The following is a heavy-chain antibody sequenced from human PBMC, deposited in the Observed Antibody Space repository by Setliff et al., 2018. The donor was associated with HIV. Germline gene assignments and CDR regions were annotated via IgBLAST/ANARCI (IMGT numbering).Heavy chain of an antibody. J-gene: IGHJ4*02. CDR3: ASRWGSYYDTNGHPFDY. V-gene: IGHV4-38-2*01. Sequence: PSETLSLTCSVSGHSIRSGYYWGWIRQPPGKELEWIGTMYHSGSTYYNPSLQGRVTMFFDTSEDHFSLRLSSVTAADTAVYYCASRWGSYYDTNGHPFDYWGQGTLVTVSS. CDR1: GHSIRSGYY. D-gene: IGHD3-22*01. CDR2: MYHSGST.